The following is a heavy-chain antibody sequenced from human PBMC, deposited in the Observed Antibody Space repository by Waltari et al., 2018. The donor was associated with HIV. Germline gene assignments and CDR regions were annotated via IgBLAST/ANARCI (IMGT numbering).Heavy chain of an antibody. CDR1: GFSFTSDA. CDR3: ARDAAPPEY. Sequence: QVQLVESGGGVVQPGRSLRLPCAASGFSFTSDAMHWVRQAPGKGLEWVAAISYDGRNKFYADSVKGRFTISRDNSKNTVYVEMSSLSPEDTAVYFCARDAAPPEYWGQGTLVTVSS. J-gene: IGHJ4*02. CDR2: ISYDGRNK. V-gene: IGHV3-30*04.